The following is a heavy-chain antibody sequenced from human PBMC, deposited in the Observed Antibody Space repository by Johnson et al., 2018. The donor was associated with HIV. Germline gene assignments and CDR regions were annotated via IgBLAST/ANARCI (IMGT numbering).Heavy chain of an antibody. CDR1: GFTFSDYY. CDR3: ARAINDAFDI. J-gene: IGHJ3*02. V-gene: IGHV3-11*04. Sequence: QVQLVESGGGLVKPGGSLRLSCAASGFTFSDYYMIWIRQAPGKGLAWLSYITSSGTSSYYADSVKGRLTISRDNAKTSLYLQMNSLRAEDTAVYFCARAINDAFDIWGQGTMVTVSP. CDR2: ITSSGTSS.